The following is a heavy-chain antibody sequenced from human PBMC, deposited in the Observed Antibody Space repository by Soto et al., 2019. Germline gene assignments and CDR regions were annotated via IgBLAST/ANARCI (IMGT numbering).Heavy chain of an antibody. CDR2: IYCDDDK. Sequence: QITLKESGPTLIKPTQTLTLTCTFSGFSLSTSEVGVGWIRQPPGKALEWLALIYCDDDKRYSPFLKSRLTITKDTYKHQLVLTMTNMEPVVTATYYCARRFDWYYFDYWGQGTLVSVSS. V-gene: IGHV2-5*02. J-gene: IGHJ4*02. CDR3: ARRFDWYYFDY. CDR1: GFSLSTSEVG. D-gene: IGHD3-9*01.